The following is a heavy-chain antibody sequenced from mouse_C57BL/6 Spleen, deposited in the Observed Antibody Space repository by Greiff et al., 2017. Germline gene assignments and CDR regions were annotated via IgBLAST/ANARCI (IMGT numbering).Heavy chain of an antibody. CDR1: GYAFSSYW. CDR3: ARLGLLRAMDY. V-gene: IGHV1-80*01. Sequence: VKLQESGAELVKPGASVKISCKASGYAFSSYWMNWVKQRPGKGLGWIGQIYPGDGDTNYNGKFKGKATLTADKSSSTAYMQLSSLTAEDSAVYFCARLGLLRAMDYWGQGTSVTVSS. D-gene: IGHD1-1*01. CDR2: IYPGDGDT. J-gene: IGHJ4*01.